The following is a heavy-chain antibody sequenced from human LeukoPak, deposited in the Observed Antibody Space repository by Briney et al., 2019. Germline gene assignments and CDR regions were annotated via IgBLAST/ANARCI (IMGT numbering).Heavy chain of an antibody. J-gene: IGHJ4*02. V-gene: IGHV4-31*03. D-gene: IGHD2-2*01. CDR2: NT. CDR1: GGSISTGVYY. Sequence: PSETLSLTCTASGGSISTGVYYWSWIRQHPGKGLEWIGYNTYYNPSLKSRVTISVDTSKNQFSLKLSSVTAADTAVYYCARAVVPAARPFDYWGQGTLVTVSS. CDR3: ARAVVPAARPFDY.